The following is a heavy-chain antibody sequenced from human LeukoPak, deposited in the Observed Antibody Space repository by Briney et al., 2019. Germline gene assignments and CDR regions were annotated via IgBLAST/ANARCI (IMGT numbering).Heavy chain of an antibody. CDR3: ARTADYFDY. Sequence: GGSLRLSCAASGFTFSDYDMSWIRQAPGKGLEWVSYIGSSSSYTNYADSVKGRFTISRDNAKNSLYLQMNSVRAEDTAVYYCARTADYFDYWGQGTLVTVSS. CDR1: GFTFSDYD. V-gene: IGHV3-11*03. J-gene: IGHJ4*02. D-gene: IGHD2-2*01. CDR2: IGSSSSYT.